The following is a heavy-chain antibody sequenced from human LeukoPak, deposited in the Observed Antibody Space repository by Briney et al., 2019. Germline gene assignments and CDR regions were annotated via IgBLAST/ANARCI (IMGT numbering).Heavy chain of an antibody. CDR2: INHSGST. J-gene: IGHJ4*02. CDR1: GESFSGYY. CDR3: ARTAVAGTGNPGVDY. Sequence: SETLSLTCAVYGESFSGYYWSWIRQPPGKGLEWIGEINHSGSTNYNPSLKSRVTISVDTSKNQFSLKLSSVTAADTAVYYCARTAVAGTGNPGVDYWGQGTLVTVSS. V-gene: IGHV4-34*01. D-gene: IGHD6-19*01.